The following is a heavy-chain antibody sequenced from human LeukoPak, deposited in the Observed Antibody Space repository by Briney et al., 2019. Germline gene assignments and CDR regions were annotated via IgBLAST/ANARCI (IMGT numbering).Heavy chain of an antibody. Sequence: GRSLRLSCAASGFTFSNYGMHWVRQAPGKGLEWVAVISFDGSYKYYADSVKGRFTISRDNSKNTLYLQMNSLRAEDTAVYYCAKDRVTAAGYYFEYWGQGTLVTVSS. CDR2: ISFDGSYK. CDR3: AKDRVTAAGYYFEY. V-gene: IGHV3-30*18. J-gene: IGHJ4*02. D-gene: IGHD6-13*01. CDR1: GFTFSNYG.